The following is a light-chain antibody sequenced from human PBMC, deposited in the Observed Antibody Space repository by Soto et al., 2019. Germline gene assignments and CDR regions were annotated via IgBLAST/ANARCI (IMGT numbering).Light chain of an antibody. CDR3: QVWDSDSDHVV. Sequence: SYELTQPPSVSVALGKTATITCEGNNVGGKNVHWYQLRPGQAPILVIFYDSDRPSEIPERFSGSNSGNTATLNISRVEAGDEADYYCQVWDSDSDHVVFGGGTKLTVL. V-gene: IGLV3-21*04. J-gene: IGLJ2*01. CDR1: NVGGKN. CDR2: YDS.